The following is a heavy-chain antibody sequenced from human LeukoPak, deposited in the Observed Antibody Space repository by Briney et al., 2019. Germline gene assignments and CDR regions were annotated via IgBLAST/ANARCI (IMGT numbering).Heavy chain of an antibody. CDR3: VRDREWFGEVDY. D-gene: IGHD3-10*01. CDR2: IYYSGST. J-gene: IGHJ4*02. V-gene: IGHV4-39*07. Sequence: SETLSLTCTVSGGSISSSSYYWGWIRQPPGKGLEWIGSIYYSGSTYYNPSLKSRVTISIDTSKDQFSLKVDSVTAADTALYYCVRDREWFGEVDYWGQGTLVTVSS. CDR1: GGSISSSSYY.